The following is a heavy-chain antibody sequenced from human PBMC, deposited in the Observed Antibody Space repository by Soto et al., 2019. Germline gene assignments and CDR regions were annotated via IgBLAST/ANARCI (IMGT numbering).Heavy chain of an antibody. J-gene: IGHJ4*02. CDR3: ARLYYYDSSGSLDY. CDR2: ISAYNGNT. V-gene: IGHV1-18*04. Sequence: ASVKVSCTASGYTLTIYGISWVRQAPGQGLEWMGWISAYNGNTNYAQKLQGRVTMTTDTSTSTAYMELRSLRSDDTAVYYCARLYYYDSSGSLDYWGQGTLVTSPQ. CDR1: GYTLTIYG. D-gene: IGHD3-22*01.